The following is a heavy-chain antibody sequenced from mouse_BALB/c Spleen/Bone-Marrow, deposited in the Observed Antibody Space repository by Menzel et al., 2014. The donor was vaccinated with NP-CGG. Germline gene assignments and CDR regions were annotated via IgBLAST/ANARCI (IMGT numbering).Heavy chain of an antibody. CDR3: ARLGYYGGFAY. V-gene: IGHV4-1*02. CDR2: INPDSYTI. CDR1: GFDFSGFW. D-gene: IGHD2-3*01. Sequence: EVMLVESGGGLVQPGGSLKLSCAASGFDFSGFWMGWVRQAPGKGQEWIGEINPDSYTINYTPSLKDRFIISRDNAKNTLYLQMNKVRSEDTALYYCARLGYYGGFAYWGQGTLVTVSA. J-gene: IGHJ3*01.